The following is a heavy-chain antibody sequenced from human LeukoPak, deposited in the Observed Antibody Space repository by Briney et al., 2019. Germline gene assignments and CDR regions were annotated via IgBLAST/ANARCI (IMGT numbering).Heavy chain of an antibody. CDR3: AKVLGLWFGEAIDY. CDR1: GYSFTSYG. V-gene: IGHV1-18*01. J-gene: IGHJ4*02. Sequence: ASVKVSCKASGYSFTSYGISWVRQAPGQGLEWMGWISAYNGNTNYAQKLQGRVTMTTDTSTSTAYMELRSLRSDDTAVYYCAKVLGLWFGEAIDYWGQGTLVTVSS. CDR2: ISAYNGNT. D-gene: IGHD3-10*01.